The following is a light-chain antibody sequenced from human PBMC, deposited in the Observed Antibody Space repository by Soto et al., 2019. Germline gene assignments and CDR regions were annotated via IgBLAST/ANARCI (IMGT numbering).Light chain of an antibody. Sequence: EIVMTQSPATRFVSPAERATLSCRASQSVRSNLAWYQQKPGQAPRLLIYGASTRATGIPARLSGSGSGTDLTLTISSLQPEDFATYYCQKSFVTPRTFGQGTKVDIK. V-gene: IGKV3-15*01. J-gene: IGKJ1*01. CDR1: QSVRSN. CDR2: GAS. CDR3: QKSFVTPRT.